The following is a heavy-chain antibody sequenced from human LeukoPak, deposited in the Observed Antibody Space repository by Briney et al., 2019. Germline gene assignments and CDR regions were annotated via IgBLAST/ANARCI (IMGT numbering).Heavy chain of an antibody. V-gene: IGHV3-30*19. D-gene: IGHD3-10*01. J-gene: IGHJ4*02. CDR1: GFTFSTYG. CDR3: ARDFGGLHGSGSDETFDY. Sequence: GGSLRLSCAASGFTFSTYGMHWVRQAPGKGLEWVAFIKYDGSNKHYADSVKGRFTISRDNSKNTLYLQMNSLRAEDTAVYYCARDFGGLHGSGSDETFDYWGQGTLVTVSS. CDR2: IKYDGSNK.